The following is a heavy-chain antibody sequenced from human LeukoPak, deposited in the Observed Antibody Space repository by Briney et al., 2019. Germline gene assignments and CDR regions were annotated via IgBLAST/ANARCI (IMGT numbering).Heavy chain of an antibody. V-gene: IGHV1-8*03. J-gene: IGHJ4*02. D-gene: IGHD1-26*01. CDR2: MNPNSGNT. Sequence: ASVKVSCKASGYTFTSYDINWVRQATGQGLEWMGWMNPNSGNTGYAQKFQGRVTIARNTSISTAYMELSSLRSEDTAVYYCARRAGGSYYVEFDYWGQGTLVTVSS. CDR1: GYTFTSYD. CDR3: ARRAGGSYYVEFDY.